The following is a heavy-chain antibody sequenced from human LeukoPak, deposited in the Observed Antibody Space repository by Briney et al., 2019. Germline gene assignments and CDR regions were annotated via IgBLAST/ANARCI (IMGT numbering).Heavy chain of an antibody. D-gene: IGHD6-19*01. Sequence: KPSETLSLTCTVSGGSISSYYWNWIRQPPGKGLEWIGYIYYSGSTNYSPSLKSRVTISVDTSKNQFSLKLSSVTAADTAVYYCARGGWYPESFQHWGQGALVTVSS. J-gene: IGHJ1*01. CDR2: IYYSGST. V-gene: IGHV4-59*01. CDR3: ARGGWYPESFQH. CDR1: GGSISSYY.